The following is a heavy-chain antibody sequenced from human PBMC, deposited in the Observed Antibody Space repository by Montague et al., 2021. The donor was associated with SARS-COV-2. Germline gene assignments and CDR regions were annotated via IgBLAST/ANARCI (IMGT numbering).Heavy chain of an antibody. CDR3: ARGQVTIFAVLIFLPAAGHLDR. CDR2: INHTGSA. D-gene: IGHD3-3*01. V-gene: IGHV4-34*01. J-gene: IGHJ3*02. CDR1: SGSFSDFY. Sequence: SETLSLTCAVYSGSFSDFYWTWIRQSPGKGLEWIGGINHTGSATYNPSLKSRVTLSVDTSKNQFSLKLQSVTAADTAVYYCARGQVTIFAVLIFLPAAGHLDRWGQGTSVTVSS.